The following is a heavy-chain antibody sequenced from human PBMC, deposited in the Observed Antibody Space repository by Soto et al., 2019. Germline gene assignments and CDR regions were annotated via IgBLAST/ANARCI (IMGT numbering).Heavy chain of an antibody. CDR2: IYYSGSN. CDR1: GGSISSSSYY. Sequence: SETLSLTCTVSGGSISSSSYYWGWIRQPPGKGLEWIGSIYYSGSNYYNPSLKSRVTISVDTSKNQFSLKLSSVTAADTAVYYCASGSSTSYYYYYYYMDVWGKGTTVTVS. CDR3: ASGSSTSYYYYYYYMDV. V-gene: IGHV4-39*01. D-gene: IGHD2-2*01. J-gene: IGHJ6*03.